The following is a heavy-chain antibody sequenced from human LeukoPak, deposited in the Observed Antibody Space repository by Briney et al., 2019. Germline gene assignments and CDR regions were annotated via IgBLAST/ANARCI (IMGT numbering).Heavy chain of an antibody. CDR3: ARRPDYGDSIRSPGAFDI. J-gene: IGHJ3*02. CDR2: IYYTGST. Sequence: PSETLSLTCTVSGGSISRDYWSWIRQPPGKGLEWIGYIYYTGSTNYNPSLKSRVSISVDTSKNQFSLKLSSVTAADTAVYYCARRPDYGDSIRSPGAFDIWGQGTMVTVSS. CDR1: GGSISRDY. V-gene: IGHV4-59*01. D-gene: IGHD4-17*01.